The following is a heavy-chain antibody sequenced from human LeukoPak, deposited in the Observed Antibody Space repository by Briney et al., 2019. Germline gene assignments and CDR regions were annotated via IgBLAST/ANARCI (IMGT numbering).Heavy chain of an antibody. J-gene: IGHJ4*02. D-gene: IGHD3-3*01. V-gene: IGHV1-18*01. Sequence: GASVKVSCKASGYTFTSYGISWVRQAPGQGLEWMGWISAYNGNTNYAQKLQGRATMTTDTSTSTAYMELRSLRSDDTAVYYCARVSAADYDFWSGYWYYFDYWGQGTLVTVSS. CDR1: GYTFTSYG. CDR3: ARVSAADYDFWSGYWYYFDY. CDR2: ISAYNGNT.